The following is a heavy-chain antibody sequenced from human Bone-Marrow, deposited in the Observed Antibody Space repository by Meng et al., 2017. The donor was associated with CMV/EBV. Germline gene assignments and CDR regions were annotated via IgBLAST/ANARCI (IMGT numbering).Heavy chain of an antibody. J-gene: IGHJ6*02. CDR2: ISAYNGNT. CDR3: ARGGLEGSSWYFGYYYYGMEV. V-gene: IGHV1-18*01. Sequence: ASVKVSCKASGYTFTSYGISWVRQAPGQGLEWMGWISAYNGNTNYAQKLQGRVTMTTDTSTSTAYMELRSLRSDDTAVYYCARGGLEGSSWYFGYYYYGMEVWGQGNTVNVAS. CDR1: GYTFTSYG. D-gene: IGHD6-13*01.